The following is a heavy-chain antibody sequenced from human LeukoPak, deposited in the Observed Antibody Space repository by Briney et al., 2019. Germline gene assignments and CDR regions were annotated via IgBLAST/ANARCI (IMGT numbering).Heavy chain of an antibody. CDR2: INPNTGGT. V-gene: IGHV1-2*02. CDR3: ARREIAVAGIPYFDY. CDR1: GYTFTGYY. D-gene: IGHD6-19*01. J-gene: IGHJ4*02. Sequence: ASVKVSCKASGYTFTGYYLRWVRQAPGQGLEWMGWINPNTGGTNYAQGFQGRVTMTRDTSISTAYMELSRLRSDDTAVYYCARREIAVAGIPYFDYWGQGTLVTVSS.